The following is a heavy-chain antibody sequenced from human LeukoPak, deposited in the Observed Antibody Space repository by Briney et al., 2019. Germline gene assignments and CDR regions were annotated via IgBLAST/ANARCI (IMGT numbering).Heavy chain of an antibody. Sequence: PGGSLRLSCAASGFTFSNYWMTWVRQAPGKGLEWVANINRDGSERYYVDSVKGRFTISRDYSNNTVYLQMNSLRAEDTAVYYCVKEGEVVITHRFDSWGQGTLVTVSS. CDR3: VKEGEVVITHRFDS. D-gene: IGHD3-22*01. CDR1: GFTFSNYW. J-gene: IGHJ4*02. V-gene: IGHV3-7*03. CDR2: INRDGSER.